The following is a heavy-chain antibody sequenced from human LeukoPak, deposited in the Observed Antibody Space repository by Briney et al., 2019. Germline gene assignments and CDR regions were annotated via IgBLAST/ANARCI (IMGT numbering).Heavy chain of an antibody. CDR1: GDSVSSNSAA. J-gene: IGHJ3*02. Sequence: SQTLSLTCAISGDSVSSNSAAWNWIRQSPSRGLEWLGRTYYRSKWYSEYAVSVKSRVTIKPDTSKNQFTLQLKSVTPEDTAVYYCARDLPLSYSSSWYLAFDIWGQGTMVTVSS. CDR2: TYYRSKWYS. D-gene: IGHD6-13*01. V-gene: IGHV6-1*01. CDR3: ARDLPLSYSSSWYLAFDI.